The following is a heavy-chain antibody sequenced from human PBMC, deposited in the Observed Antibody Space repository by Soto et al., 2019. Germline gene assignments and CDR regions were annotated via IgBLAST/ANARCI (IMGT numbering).Heavy chain of an antibody. CDR1: GFTFSSYA. Sequence: GSLRLSCAASGFTFSSYAMIWVRQAPGKGLEWVSAISGSGGSTYYADSVKGRFTISRDNSKNTLYLQMNSLRAEDTAVYYCAKDLRLAAARYYWGQGTLVTVSS. J-gene: IGHJ4*02. D-gene: IGHD6-13*01. CDR3: AKDLRLAAARYY. CDR2: ISGSGGST. V-gene: IGHV3-23*01.